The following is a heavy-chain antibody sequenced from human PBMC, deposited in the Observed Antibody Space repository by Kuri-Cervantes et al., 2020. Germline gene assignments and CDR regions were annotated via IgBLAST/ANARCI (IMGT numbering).Heavy chain of an antibody. CDR1: GFTFDDYA. J-gene: IGHJ4*02. Sequence: SLKISCAASGFTFDDYAMHWVRQAPGKGLEWVSGISWNSGSIGYADSVKGRFTISRDNAKNTLYLQMNSLRAEDTAVYYCARAEYSSGWYVYFDYWGQGTLVTVSS. V-gene: IGHV3-9*01. CDR3: ARAEYSSGWYVYFDY. D-gene: IGHD6-19*01. CDR2: ISWNSGSI.